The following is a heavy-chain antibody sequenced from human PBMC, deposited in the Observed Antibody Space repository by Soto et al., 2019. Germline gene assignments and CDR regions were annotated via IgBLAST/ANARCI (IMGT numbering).Heavy chain of an antibody. Sequence: PSQTLSLTCAISGYSVSSNSAAWNWVRQSPARGLEWLGRTYYRSKWYSYYAPSVKSRITIKADTSKNQFSLQLNSVTPEDTAVYYCARGQSNWDKNWFDPWGQGTLVTVSS. CDR3: ARGQSNWDKNWFDP. CDR2: TYYRSKWYS. D-gene: IGHD1-26*01. J-gene: IGHJ5*02. CDR1: GYSVSSNSAA. V-gene: IGHV6-1*01.